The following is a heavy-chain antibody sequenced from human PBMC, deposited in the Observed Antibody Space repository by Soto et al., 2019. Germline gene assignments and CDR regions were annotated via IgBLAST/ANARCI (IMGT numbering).Heavy chain of an antibody. V-gene: IGHV4-39*07. CDR1: DGSIRSSSYY. Sequence: SQLHSLTCTVSDGSIRSSSYYCSWIRQPPGKGLEWIGSIYYSGSTYYNPSLKSRVTISVDTSKNQFSLKLSSVTAADTAVYYCASQLPTGRFDLWGQGTLVTVSS. D-gene: IGHD4-17*01. J-gene: IGHJ5*02. CDR2: IYYSGST. CDR3: ASQLPTGRFDL.